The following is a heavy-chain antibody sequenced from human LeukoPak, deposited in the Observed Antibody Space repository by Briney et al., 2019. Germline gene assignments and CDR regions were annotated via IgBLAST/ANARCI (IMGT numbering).Heavy chain of an antibody. D-gene: IGHD6-13*01. CDR2: IANDGRDK. Sequence: AGGSLRLSCAPSGFTFNSYPMHGVRQAPGKGLEWVAVIANDGRDKKYADSVKGRFTISRDNSKNTLYLEMSSLRTEDTAIFYCARDWKIATAAYFFDYCGQGALVTVSS. CDR1: GFTFNSYP. CDR3: ARDWKIATAAYFFDY. J-gene: IGHJ4*02. V-gene: IGHV3-30*04.